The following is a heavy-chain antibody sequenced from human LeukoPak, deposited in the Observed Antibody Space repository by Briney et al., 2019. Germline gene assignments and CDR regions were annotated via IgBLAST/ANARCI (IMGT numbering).Heavy chain of an antibody. Sequence: AGSLRLSCAASGFTFSSYAMSWVRQAPGKGLEWVSAISGSGGSTYYADSVKGRFTISRDNSKNTLYLQMNSLRAEDMAVYYCAKGVAVTTFDYWGQGTLVTVSS. V-gene: IGHV3-23*01. J-gene: IGHJ4*02. CDR3: AKGVAVTTFDY. CDR2: ISGSGGST. D-gene: IGHD4-17*01. CDR1: GFTFSSYA.